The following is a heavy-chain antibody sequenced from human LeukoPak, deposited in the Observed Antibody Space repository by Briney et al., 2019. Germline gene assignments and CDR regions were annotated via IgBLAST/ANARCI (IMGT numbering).Heavy chain of an antibody. V-gene: IGHV3-53*01. CDR2: IYSGGST. D-gene: IGHD3-22*01. CDR1: GFTFSSHW. J-gene: IGHJ4*02. CDR3: AREATVYYYDSSGPLDY. Sequence: GGSLRLSCAASGFTFSSHWMSWVRQAPGKGLEWVSVIYSGGSTYYADSVKGRFTISRDNSKNTLYLQMNSLRAEDTAVYYCAREATVYYYDSSGPLDYWGQGTLVTVSS.